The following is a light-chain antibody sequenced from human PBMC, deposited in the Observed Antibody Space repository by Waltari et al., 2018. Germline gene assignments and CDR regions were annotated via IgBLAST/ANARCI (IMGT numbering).Light chain of an antibody. J-gene: IGLJ3*02. CDR2: GVS. Sequence: QSALTQPASKSGSPGQSITIPCTATISDIAPYNYVSWYQQHPDKAPKLLIYGVSNRPSGISNRFSGSKSGITASLTISGLQAEDEADYYCSSLVTGGNHAFGGGTKLTVL. V-gene: IGLV2-14*03. CDR3: SSLVTGGNHA. CDR1: ISDIAPYNY.